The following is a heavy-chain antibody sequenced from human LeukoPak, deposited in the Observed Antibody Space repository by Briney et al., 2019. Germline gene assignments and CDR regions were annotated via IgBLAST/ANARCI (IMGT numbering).Heavy chain of an antibody. CDR3: ARGLRYFDWEIGYYYYYYMDV. J-gene: IGHJ6*03. CDR2: IYYSGST. Sequence: KPSETLSLTCTVSGGSVSGGSYYWSWIRQPPGKGLEWIGYIYYSGSTNYNPSLKSRVTIPVDTSKNQFSLKLSSVTAADTAVYYCARGLRYFDWEIGYYYYYYMDVWGKGTTVTVSS. D-gene: IGHD3-9*01. CDR1: GGSVSGGSYY. V-gene: IGHV4-61*01.